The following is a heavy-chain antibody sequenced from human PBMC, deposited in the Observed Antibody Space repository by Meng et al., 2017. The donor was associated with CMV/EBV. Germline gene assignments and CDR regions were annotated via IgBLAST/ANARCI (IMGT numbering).Heavy chain of an antibody. J-gene: IGHJ4*02. Sequence: SLKISCAASGFTFDDYAMHWVWQAPGKGLEWVSGISWNSGSIGYADSVKGRFTISRDNAKNSLYLQMNSLRAEDTALYYCASAGQQLDYWGQGTLVTVSS. CDR3: ASAGQQLDY. D-gene: IGHD6-13*01. CDR1: GFTFDDYA. CDR2: ISWNSGSI. V-gene: IGHV3-9*01.